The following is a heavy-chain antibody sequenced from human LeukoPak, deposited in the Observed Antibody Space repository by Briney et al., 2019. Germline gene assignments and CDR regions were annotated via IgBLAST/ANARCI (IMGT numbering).Heavy chain of an antibody. CDR3: ARIKSGIDF. CDR2: IYSGGNT. J-gene: IGHJ6*02. Sequence: GGSLRLSCAASGFTVSTNYMTWVRQAPGKGLEWVSVIYSGGNTYYADSVKGRFTISRDNYKNTLYLQMNSLRAEDTAVYYCARIKSGIDFWGQGTTVTVSS. V-gene: IGHV3-53*01. CDR1: GFTVSTNY. D-gene: IGHD1-26*01.